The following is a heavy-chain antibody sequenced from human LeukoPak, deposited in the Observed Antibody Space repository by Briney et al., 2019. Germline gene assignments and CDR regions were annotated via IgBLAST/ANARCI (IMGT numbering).Heavy chain of an antibody. CDR3: ARDLNSYDYGNFDY. J-gene: IGHJ4*02. D-gene: IGHD4-17*01. CDR1: GFTFSNYW. Sequence: GGSLRLSCAASGFTFSNYWMHWVRQAPGKGLEWVAVISYDGSNKYYADSVKGRFTISRDNSKNTLYLQMNSLRAEDTAVYYCARDLNSYDYGNFDYWGQGTLVTVSS. V-gene: IGHV3-30*03. CDR2: ISYDGSNK.